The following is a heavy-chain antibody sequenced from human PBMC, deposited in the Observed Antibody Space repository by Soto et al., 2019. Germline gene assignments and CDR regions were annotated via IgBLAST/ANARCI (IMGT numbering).Heavy chain of an antibody. D-gene: IGHD5-18*01. CDR3: ARRVYGYSYAD. CDR1: GYSFTTYW. J-gene: IGHJ4*02. CDR2: IYPGDSDT. Sequence: EVQLVQSGAEVTKPGESLKISCKASGYSFTTYWIGWVRQMPGKGLEWMGIIYPGDSDTIYSPSFQGQGTISADKSISNDYLQWSSLKASDTAMYYCARRVYGYSYADWGQGTLVTVSS. V-gene: IGHV5-51*03.